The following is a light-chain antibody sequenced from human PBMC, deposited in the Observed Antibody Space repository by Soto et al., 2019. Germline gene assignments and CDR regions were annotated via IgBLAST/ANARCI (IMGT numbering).Light chain of an antibody. V-gene: IGKV3-20*01. J-gene: IGKJ1*01. CDR3: QQYGNSRWT. CDR1: QSVSSSY. CDR2: GTS. Sequence: EIVLTQSPDTLSLSPGERATLSCRASQSVSSSYLAWYQQTPGQAPRLLIYGTSNRATGIPDRFSGSGSGTDFTLTISRVEPEDFAVYYCQQYGNSRWTFGQGTKVEIK.